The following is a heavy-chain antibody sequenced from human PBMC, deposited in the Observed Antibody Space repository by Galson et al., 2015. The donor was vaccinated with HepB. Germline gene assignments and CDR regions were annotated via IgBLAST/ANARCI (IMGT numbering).Heavy chain of an antibody. Sequence: SLRLSCAASGFTFSDYYMSWIRQAPGKGLEWVSSININDVSGQTIYYADSVKGRFTISRDDAKNSLFLQMISLRAEDTAVYFCARQFYGSGSYAVFDLWGQGTLVTASS. V-gene: IGHV3-11*01. CDR2: ININDVSGQTI. J-gene: IGHJ4*02. CDR3: ARQFYGSGSYAVFDL. D-gene: IGHD3-10*01. CDR1: GFTFSDYY.